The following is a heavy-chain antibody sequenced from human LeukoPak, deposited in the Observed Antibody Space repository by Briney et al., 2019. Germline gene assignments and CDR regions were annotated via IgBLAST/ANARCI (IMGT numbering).Heavy chain of an antibody. V-gene: IGHV4-34*01. J-gene: IGHJ6*03. D-gene: IGHD3-10*01. CDR2: ISHSGCT. CDR3: ARTTYGSGSYYRGYYYYYYMDV. CDR1: GGSFSGYY. Sequence: SETLSLTCAAYGGSFSGYYWSWIRQPPGKGLDWLGEISHSGCTNYNPSLKSRVTISVDTSKNQFSLKLSSVTAADTAVYYCARTTYGSGSYYRGYYYYYYMDVWGKGTTVTISS.